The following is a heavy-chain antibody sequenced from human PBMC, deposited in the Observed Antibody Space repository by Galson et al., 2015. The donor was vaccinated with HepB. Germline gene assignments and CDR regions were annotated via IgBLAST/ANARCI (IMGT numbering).Heavy chain of an antibody. CDR2: IYYSGST. J-gene: IGHJ4*02. V-gene: IGHV4-31*03. Sequence: LSLTCTVSGGSITSGGDYWNWIRQHPGRGLEWIGYIYYSGSTFYNPSLKSRLTISVDTSTNQLFLRLSSVTAADTAVYYCASSIDRGVISHWGQGTLVTVSS. D-gene: IGHD3-10*01. CDR3: ASSIDRGVISH. CDR1: GGSITSGGDY.